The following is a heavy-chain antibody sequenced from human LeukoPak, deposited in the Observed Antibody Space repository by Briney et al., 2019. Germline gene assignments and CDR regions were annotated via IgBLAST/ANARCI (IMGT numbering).Heavy chain of an antibody. J-gene: IGHJ4*02. Sequence: GASVKLSCKASGYTFTSYGISWVRQAPGQGLEWMGCICAYDGNTNYAQKLQGRVTMTTDTSTSTAYMELRRLSSDDTAVYYCARQPGIAAAGPSGGWYDSYYWGQGALVSASS. CDR2: ICAYDGNT. CDR3: ARQPGIAAAGPSGGWYDSYY. D-gene: IGHD6-13*01. CDR1: GYTFTSYG. V-gene: IGHV1-18*01.